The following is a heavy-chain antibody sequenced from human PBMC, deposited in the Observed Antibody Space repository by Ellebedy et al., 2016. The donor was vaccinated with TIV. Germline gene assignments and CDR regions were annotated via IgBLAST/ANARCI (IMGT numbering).Heavy chain of an antibody. CDR3: ARASTTRAFDI. D-gene: IGHD2-15*01. J-gene: IGHJ3*02. Sequence: ASVKVSXXASGYTFTSYYMHWVRQAPGQGLEWMGIINPSGGSTSYAQKFQGRVTMTRDTSTSTVYMELSSLRSEDTAVYYCARASTTRAFDIWGQGTMVTVSS. CDR2: INPSGGST. CDR1: GYTFTSYY. V-gene: IGHV1-46*01.